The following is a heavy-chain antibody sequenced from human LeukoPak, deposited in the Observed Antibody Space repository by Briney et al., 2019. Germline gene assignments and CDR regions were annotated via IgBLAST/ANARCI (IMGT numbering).Heavy chain of an antibody. CDR2: IYYSGST. D-gene: IGHD2-21*01. CDR1: GGSISSYY. J-gene: IGHJ2*01. V-gene: IGHV4-59*01. Sequence: SETLSLTCTVSGGSISSYYWSWIRQPPGKGLEWIGYIYYSGSTNYNPSLKSRVTISVDTSKNQFSLKLSSVTAADTAVYYCARVPGDYWYFDRWGRGTLVTVSS. CDR3: ARVPGDYWYFDR.